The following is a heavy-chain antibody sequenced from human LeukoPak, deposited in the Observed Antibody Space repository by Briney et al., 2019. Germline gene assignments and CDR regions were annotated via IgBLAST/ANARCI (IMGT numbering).Heavy chain of an antibody. V-gene: IGHV4-4*07. D-gene: IGHD3-10*01. Sequence: SETLSLTCTVSGGSTSSYYWSWIRQPAGKGLEWIGRIYTSGSTNYNPSLKSRVTISVDTSKNQFSLKLSSVTAADTAVYYCARDFSPGAMVRGGRAFDIWGQGTMVTVSS. J-gene: IGHJ3*02. CDR1: GGSTSSYY. CDR3: ARDFSPGAMVRGGRAFDI. CDR2: IYTSGST.